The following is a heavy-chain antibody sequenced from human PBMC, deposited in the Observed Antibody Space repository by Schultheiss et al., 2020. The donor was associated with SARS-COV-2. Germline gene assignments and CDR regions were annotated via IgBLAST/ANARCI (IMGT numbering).Heavy chain of an antibody. Sequence: SVKVSCKASGFTFTSSAMQWVRQARGQRIEWIGWIVVGSGNTNYAQKFQERVTMTRDTSISTAYMELSRLRSDDTAVYYCARDGVQRGYCSGGSCYVGHYYYYGMDVWGQGTTVTVSS. CDR2: IVVGSGNT. D-gene: IGHD2-15*01. CDR1: GFTFTSSA. J-gene: IGHJ6*02. CDR3: ARDGVQRGYCSGGSCYVGHYYYYGMDV. V-gene: IGHV1-58*02.